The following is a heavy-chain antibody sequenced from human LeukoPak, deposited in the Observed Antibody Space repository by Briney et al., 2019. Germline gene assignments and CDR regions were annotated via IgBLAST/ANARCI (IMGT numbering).Heavy chain of an antibody. J-gene: IGHJ3*02. D-gene: IGHD1-26*01. CDR2: IYYSGST. V-gene: IGHV4-39*07. Sequence: SETLSFTCTVSGGSISSSSYYWGWIRQPPGKGLEWIGSIYYSGSTYYNPSLKSRVTISVDTSKNQFSLKLSSVTAADTAVYYCARDPSGSYYHDAFDIWGQGTMVTVSS. CDR1: GGSISSSSYY. CDR3: ARDPSGSYYHDAFDI.